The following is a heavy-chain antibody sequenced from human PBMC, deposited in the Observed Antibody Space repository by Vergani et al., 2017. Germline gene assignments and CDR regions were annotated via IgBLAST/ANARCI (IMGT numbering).Heavy chain of an antibody. V-gene: IGHV1-2*02. J-gene: IGHJ4*02. CDR3: ARPTYYDFWSGSMGGFDY. CDR2: INPNSGGT. CDR1: GYTLTELS. Sequence: QVQLVQSGAEVKKPGASVKVSCKVSGYTLTELSMHWVRQAPGKGLEWMGRINPNSGGTNYAQKFQGRVTMTRDTSISTAYMELSRLRSDDTAVYYCARPTYYDFWSGSMGGFDYWGQGTLVTVSS. D-gene: IGHD3-3*01.